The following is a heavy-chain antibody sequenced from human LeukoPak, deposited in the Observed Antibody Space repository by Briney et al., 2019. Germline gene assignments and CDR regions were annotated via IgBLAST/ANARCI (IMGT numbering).Heavy chain of an antibody. CDR2: IYTTGST. J-gene: IGHJ4*02. V-gene: IGHV4-61*02. CDR1: GGSISSGSYY. Sequence: SETLSLTCTVSGGSISSGSYYWTWIRQPAGKGLEWIGRIYTTGSTNYNPSLKSRVTISVDTSKNQFSLKLSSVTAADTAVYYCASAVVGALVSWGQGTQVTVFS. D-gene: IGHD1-26*01. CDR3: ASAVVGALVS.